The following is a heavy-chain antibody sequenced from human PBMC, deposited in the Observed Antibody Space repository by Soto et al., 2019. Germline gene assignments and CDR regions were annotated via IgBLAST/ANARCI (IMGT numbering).Heavy chain of an antibody. D-gene: IGHD6-13*01. Sequence: GGSLRLSCVASGFPFSDYYMTWIRQAPGKGLEWNSYISTSGSYIHYADSVKGRFTISRDNADNSLFLQMNSLRVEDTAVYYCARGGSSSYPLFDYWGQGTLVTVSS. J-gene: IGHJ4*02. CDR3: ARGGSSSYPLFDY. CDR1: GFPFSDYY. CDR2: ISTSGSYI. V-gene: IGHV3-11*05.